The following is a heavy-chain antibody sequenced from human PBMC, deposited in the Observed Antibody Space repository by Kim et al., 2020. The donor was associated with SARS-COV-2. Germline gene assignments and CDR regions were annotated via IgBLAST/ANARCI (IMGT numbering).Heavy chain of an antibody. CDR2: INHSGST. CDR1: GGSFSGYY. CDR3: ARGPGILVS. V-gene: IGHV4-34*01. J-gene: IGHJ5*02. Sequence: SETLSLTCAVYGGSFSGYYWSWIRQPPGKGLEWIGEINHSGSTNYNPSLKSRVTISVDTSKNQFSLKLSSVTAADTAVYYCARGPGILVSWGQGTLVTVSS. D-gene: IGHD3-9*01.